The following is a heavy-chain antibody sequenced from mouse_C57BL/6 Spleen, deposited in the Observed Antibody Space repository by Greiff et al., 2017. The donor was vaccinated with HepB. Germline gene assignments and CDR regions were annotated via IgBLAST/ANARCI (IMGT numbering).Heavy chain of an antibody. V-gene: IGHV5-9*01. CDR1: GFTFSSYT. J-gene: IGHJ1*03. D-gene: IGHD1-1*01. CDR3: ARHLFITTVVATGYFDV. CDR2: ISGGGGNT. Sequence: EVKLVESGGGLVKPGGSLKLSCAASGFTFSSYTMSWVRQTPEKRLEWVATISGGGGNTYYPDSVKGRFTLSRDNAKNTLYLQMSSLKSEDTALYYCARHLFITTVVATGYFDVWGTGTTVTVSS.